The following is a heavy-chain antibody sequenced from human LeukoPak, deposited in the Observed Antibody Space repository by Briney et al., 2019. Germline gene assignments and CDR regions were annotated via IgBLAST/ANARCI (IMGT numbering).Heavy chain of an antibody. J-gene: IGHJ4*02. D-gene: IGHD5-12*01. CDR2: IYSGGTT. Sequence: PGGSLRLSCAASGFTVSTNYMTWVRQAPGKGLEWVSVIYSGGTTYYADSVKGRFSISRDNSKNTLYLQMNSLRAEDTAVYYCVRYDYGRSGFDYWGQGTLVTVSS. V-gene: IGHV3-66*01. CDR3: VRYDYGRSGFDY. CDR1: GFTVSTNY.